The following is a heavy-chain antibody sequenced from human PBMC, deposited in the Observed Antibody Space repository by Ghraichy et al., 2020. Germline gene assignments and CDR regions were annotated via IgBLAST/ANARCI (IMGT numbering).Heavy chain of an antibody. CDR1: GFTFSSYG. D-gene: IGHD5-24*01. V-gene: IGHV3-33*01. CDR2: IWYDGSNK. CDR3: ARMGRWLQFDY. Sequence: GESLNISCAASGFTFSSYGMHWVRQAPGKGLEWVAVIWYDGSNKYYADSVKGRFTISRDNSKNTLYLQMNSLRAEDTAVYYCARMGRWLQFDYWGQGTLVTVSS. J-gene: IGHJ4*02.